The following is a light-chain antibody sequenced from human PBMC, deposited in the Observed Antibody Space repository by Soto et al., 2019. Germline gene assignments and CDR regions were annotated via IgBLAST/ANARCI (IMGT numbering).Light chain of an antibody. CDR1: QSVIRY. J-gene: IGKJ5*01. Sequence: EIVLTQSPATLSLSPGERSTLSCIASQSVIRYLAWYQQRPGQAPRLLIYGASVRATGIPARFSGSGSVTEFTLTISSLQSEDFAVYYCQQCNNWPPITFGQGTRLEIK. CDR3: QQCNNWPPIT. V-gene: IGKV3-15*01. CDR2: GAS.